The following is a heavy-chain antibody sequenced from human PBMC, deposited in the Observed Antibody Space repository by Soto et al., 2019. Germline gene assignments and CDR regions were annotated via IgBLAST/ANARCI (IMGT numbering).Heavy chain of an antibody. D-gene: IGHD3-10*01. Sequence: EVQLLESGGGLVQPGGSLRLSCAASGFTFSSYAMSWVRQSPGKGLTWVSVITGSGGSTYYADSVKGRFTISRDNSTNTLYLQMNSLRDADTAVYYCAKALTVVRGLIYYGMDVWGQGTTVTVSS. V-gene: IGHV3-23*01. J-gene: IGHJ6*02. CDR1: GFTFSSYA. CDR2: ITGSGGST. CDR3: AKALTVVRGLIYYGMDV.